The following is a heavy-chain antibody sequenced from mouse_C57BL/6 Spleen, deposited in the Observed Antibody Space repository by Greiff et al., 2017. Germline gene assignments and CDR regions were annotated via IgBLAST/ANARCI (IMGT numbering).Heavy chain of an antibody. D-gene: IGHD4-1*02. Sequence: DVMLVESGPELVKPGASVKISCKASGYSFTGYYMHWVKQSSEKSLEWIGEINPSTGGTSYNQKFKGKATLTVEKSSSTAYMQLKSLTSEDSAVYYCARYQLGLAMDDWGQGTSVTVSS. CDR2: INPSTGGT. CDR1: GYSFTGYY. J-gene: IGHJ4*01. V-gene: IGHV1-43*01. CDR3: ARYQLGLAMDD.